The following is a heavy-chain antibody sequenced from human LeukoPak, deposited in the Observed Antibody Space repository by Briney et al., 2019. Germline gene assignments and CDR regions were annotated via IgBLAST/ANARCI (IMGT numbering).Heavy chain of an antibody. Sequence: GGSLRLSCAASGFTFSTYEMNWVRQAPEKELEWVSYISSSGSIIYYADSMKGRFTISRDNAKNSLYLQMNVLRAADTAVYFCARGARTTSVFDIWGQGTMVTVSS. CDR3: ARGARTTSVFDI. CDR1: GFTFSTYE. V-gene: IGHV3-48*03. CDR2: ISSSGSII. D-gene: IGHD2/OR15-2a*01. J-gene: IGHJ3*02.